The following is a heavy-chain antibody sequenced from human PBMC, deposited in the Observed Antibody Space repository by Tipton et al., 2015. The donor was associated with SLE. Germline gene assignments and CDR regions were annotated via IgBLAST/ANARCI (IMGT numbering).Heavy chain of an antibody. CDR3: ARVRVDTAMGVFDF. D-gene: IGHD5-18*01. CDR1: GGPITGYF. J-gene: IGHJ4*02. Sequence: TLSLTCNVSGGPITGYFWSWVRQPPGERPECLGYLSNRGGTKYNPSLKSRVSMSTDTSNNRFSLELTSVTAADTAVYYCARVRVDTAMGVFDFWGQGTLVTVSS. CDR2: LSNRGGT. V-gene: IGHV4-59*01.